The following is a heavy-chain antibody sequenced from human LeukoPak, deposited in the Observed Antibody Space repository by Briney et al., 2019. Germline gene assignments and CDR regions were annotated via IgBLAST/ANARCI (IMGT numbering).Heavy chain of an antibody. CDR3: ARDHSPRLSYRNPEPFDY. V-gene: IGHV1-2*02. CDR1: GYTFTGYY. D-gene: IGHD1-14*01. J-gene: IGHJ4*02. Sequence: ASVKVSCKASGYTFTGYYMHWVRQAPGQGLEWMGWINLNSGGTNYAQKFQGRVTMTRDTSISTAYMELSRLRSDDTAVYYCARDHSPRLSYRNPEPFDYWGQGTLVSVSS. CDR2: INLNSGGT.